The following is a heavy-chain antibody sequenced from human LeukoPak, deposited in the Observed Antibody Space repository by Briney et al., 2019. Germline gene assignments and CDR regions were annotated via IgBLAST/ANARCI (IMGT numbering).Heavy chain of an antibody. Sequence: PGRSLRLSCAASGFTFSSYGMHWVRQAPGKGLEWVAVIWYDGSKTYYADSVKGRFTISKDNPKNTLYLQMNSLRAEDTAVYYCARDRGEMATDYWGQGTLVTVSS. D-gene: IGHD5-24*01. V-gene: IGHV3-33*01. J-gene: IGHJ4*02. CDR2: IWYDGSKT. CDR3: ARDRGEMATDY. CDR1: GFTFSSYG.